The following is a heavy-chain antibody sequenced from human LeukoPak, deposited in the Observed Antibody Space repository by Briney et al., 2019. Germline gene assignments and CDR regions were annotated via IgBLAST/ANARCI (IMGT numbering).Heavy chain of an antibody. Sequence: ASVRVSCKVSGYTLTELSMHWVRQAPGKGLEWMGGFDPEDGETIYAQKFQGRVTMTEDTSTDTAYMELSSLRSEDTAVYYCAVSYGETYGDYPPHPHYWGQGTLVTVSS. CDR2: FDPEDGET. CDR3: AVSYGETYGDYPPHPHY. J-gene: IGHJ4*02. V-gene: IGHV1-24*01. CDR1: GYTLTELS. D-gene: IGHD4-17*01.